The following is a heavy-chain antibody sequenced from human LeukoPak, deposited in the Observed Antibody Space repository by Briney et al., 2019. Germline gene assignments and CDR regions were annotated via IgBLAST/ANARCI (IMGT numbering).Heavy chain of an antibody. CDR2: INPSGGST. Sequence: ASVKVSCKASGYTFTSYYMHWVRQAPGQGLEWMGIINPSGGSTSYAQKFQGRVTMTRDMSTSTVYMELSSLRSEDTAVYYCARVPLGDFGSGYSRHYFDYWGQGTLVTVSS. CDR3: ARVPLGDFGSGYSRHYFDY. D-gene: IGHD3-3*01. V-gene: IGHV1-46*01. J-gene: IGHJ4*02. CDR1: GYTFTSYY.